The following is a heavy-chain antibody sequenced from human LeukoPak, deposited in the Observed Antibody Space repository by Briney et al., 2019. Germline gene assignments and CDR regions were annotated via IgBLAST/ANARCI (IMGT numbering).Heavy chain of an antibody. Sequence: SETLSLTCTVSGGSISNYYWSWLRQPPGKGLEWIGYIYYSGSTIYNPFLESRVTISVDTSKNQFSLKLSSVTAADTALYYCARSIVRDWFDPWGQGTLVTVSP. D-gene: IGHD1-26*01. V-gene: IGHV4-59*01. CDR1: GGSISNYY. J-gene: IGHJ5*02. CDR3: ARSIVRDWFDP. CDR2: IYYSGST.